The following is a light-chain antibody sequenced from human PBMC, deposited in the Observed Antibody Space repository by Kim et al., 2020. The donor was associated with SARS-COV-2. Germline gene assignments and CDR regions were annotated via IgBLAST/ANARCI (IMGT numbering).Light chain of an antibody. J-gene: IGKJ5*01. CDR3: QQYNNLQAIT. CDR2: DAS. V-gene: IGKV1-33*01. Sequence: SVGDSFTITCQASQDIRKFLNWYQHKPGKAPELLISDASTLRTGFPSRFSGSASGTHFTFTISNLQPEDIATYYCQQYNNLQAITFGQGTRLEIK. CDR1: QDIRKF.